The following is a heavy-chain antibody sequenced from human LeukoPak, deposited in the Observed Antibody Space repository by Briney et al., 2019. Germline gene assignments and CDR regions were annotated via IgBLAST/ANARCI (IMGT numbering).Heavy chain of an antibody. V-gene: IGHV3-7*01. D-gene: IGHD3-22*01. CDR2: IKQDGSEK. CDR1: GFAFSSYW. CDR3: ARDQDYYDSSGYPSVFDY. Sequence: GGSLRLSCAASGFAFSSYWMSWVRQAPGKGLEWVANIKQDGSEKYYVDSVKGRFTISRDNAKNSLYLQMNSLRAEDTAVYYCARDQDYYDSSGYPSVFDYWGQGTLVTVSS. J-gene: IGHJ4*02.